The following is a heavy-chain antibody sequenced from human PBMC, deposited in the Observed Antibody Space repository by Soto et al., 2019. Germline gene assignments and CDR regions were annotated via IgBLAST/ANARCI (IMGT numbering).Heavy chain of an antibody. CDR3: AKKRAPMLWGVISIDL. V-gene: IGHV3-11*01. J-gene: IGHJ5*02. D-gene: IGHD3-10*01. CDR2: ISKSGSDI. Sequence: PGGSLRLSCAASGFTFSNYYMSWVRQAPGKGLEWISYISKSGSDIYYTDSVKGRFTISRDNSKNSLYLQMTNLRGEDTAVYYCAKKRAPMLWGVISIDLWGQATLVTVSS. CDR1: GFTFSNYY.